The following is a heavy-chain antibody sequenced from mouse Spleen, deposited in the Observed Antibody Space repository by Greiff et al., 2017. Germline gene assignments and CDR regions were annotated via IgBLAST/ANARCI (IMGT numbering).Heavy chain of an antibody. J-gene: IGHJ4*01. V-gene: IGHV1-14*01. D-gene: IGHD2-14*01. CDR1: GYTFTSYV. CDR2: INPYNDGT. Sequence: VQLKESGPELVKPGASVKMSCKASGYTFTSYVMHWVKQKPGQGLEWIGYINPYNDGTKYNEKFKGKATLTSDKSSSTAYMELSSLTSEDSEVYYSARRRYSYAMDYWGQGTSVTVSS. CDR3: ARRRYSYAMDY.